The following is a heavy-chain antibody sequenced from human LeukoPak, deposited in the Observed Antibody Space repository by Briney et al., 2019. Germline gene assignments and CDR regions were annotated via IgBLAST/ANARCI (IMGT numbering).Heavy chain of an antibody. D-gene: IGHD2-15*01. CDR1: GGTFSSYA. V-gene: IGHV1-69*05. CDR3: ARPHLGYCSGGSCYGAWFDP. J-gene: IGHJ5*02. Sequence: GSSVKVSCKASGGTFSSYAISWVRQAPGQGLEWMGGIIPIFGTANYAQKLQGRVTMTTDTSTSTAYMELRSLRSDDTAVYYCARPHLGYCSGGSCYGAWFDPWGQGTLVTVSS. CDR2: IIPIFGTA.